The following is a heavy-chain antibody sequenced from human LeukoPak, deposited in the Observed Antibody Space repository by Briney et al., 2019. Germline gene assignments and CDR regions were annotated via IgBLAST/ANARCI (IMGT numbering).Heavy chain of an antibody. D-gene: IGHD1-26*01. CDR2: ISGSGGST. V-gene: IGHV3-23*01. Sequence: GGSLRLSCAASGFTFSNYAMSWVRQAPGKGLEWVSAISGSGGSTYYADSVKGRFTISRDNCKNTLYLQMNSLRAEDTAVYYCAKNSGSYDLHYWGQGTLVTVSS. CDR1: GFTFSNYA. CDR3: AKNSGSYDLHY. J-gene: IGHJ4*02.